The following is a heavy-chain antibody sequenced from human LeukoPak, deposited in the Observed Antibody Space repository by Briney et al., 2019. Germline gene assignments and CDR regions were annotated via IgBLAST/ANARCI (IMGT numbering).Heavy chain of an antibody. V-gene: IGHV3-48*03. CDR2: ISSSGSTI. D-gene: IGHD5-18*01. J-gene: IGHJ4*02. Sequence: GGSLRLSCAASGFTFSSYEMNWVRQAPGKGLEWVSYISSSGSTIYYADSVKGRFTISRDNAKNSLYLQMNSLRAEDTAVYYCRAGGYSYGLPDYWGQGTLATVSS. CDR3: RAGGYSYGLPDY. CDR1: GFTFSSYE.